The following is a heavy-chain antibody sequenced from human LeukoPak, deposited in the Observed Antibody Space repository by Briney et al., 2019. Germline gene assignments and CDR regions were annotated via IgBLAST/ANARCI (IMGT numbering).Heavy chain of an antibody. J-gene: IGHJ4*02. CDR1: GFTFSNYA. V-gene: IGHV3-23*01. CDR2: INDNGDST. D-gene: IGHD5-18*01. Sequence: GGSLRLSCAASGFTFSNYAKTWVRQAPAKGLEWVSSINDNGDSTYYAGSVKGRFTISRDNSKNTLYLQMNSLRAEDTAVYYCAKHLVQLGTYDYWGQGTLVTVSS. CDR3: AKHLVQLGTYDY.